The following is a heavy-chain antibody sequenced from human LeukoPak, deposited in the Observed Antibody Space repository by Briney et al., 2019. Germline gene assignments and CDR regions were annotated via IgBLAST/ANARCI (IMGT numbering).Heavy chain of an antibody. CDR3: VRGNYDNRGYSNAFDI. V-gene: IGHV4-59*01. CDR2: IYYNGNT. J-gene: IGHJ3*02. Sequence: SGTLSLACTVSGVSISSSYWSWIRQPPGKRLEWIGYIYYNGNTNSNPSLKSRVTISADTSKNQFSLKLSSVTAADTAVYYCVRGNYDNRGYSNAFDIWGQGAMVTVSS. CDR1: GVSISSSY. D-gene: IGHD3-22*01.